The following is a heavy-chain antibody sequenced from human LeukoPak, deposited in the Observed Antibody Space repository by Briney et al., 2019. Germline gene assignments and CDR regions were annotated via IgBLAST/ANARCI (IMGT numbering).Heavy chain of an antibody. CDR2: IYHSGTT. CDR1: GGSISSGDYY. D-gene: IGHD3-3*01. CDR3: ARASGRFLEWLSFDY. Sequence: SETLSLTCIVSGGSISSGDYYWSWIRQPPGKGLEWIGHIYHSGTTYYNPSLKSRVTISVDTSKNQFSLKLSSVTAADTVVYYCARASGRFLEWLSFDYWGQGTLVTVSS. V-gene: IGHV4-30-4*08. J-gene: IGHJ4*02.